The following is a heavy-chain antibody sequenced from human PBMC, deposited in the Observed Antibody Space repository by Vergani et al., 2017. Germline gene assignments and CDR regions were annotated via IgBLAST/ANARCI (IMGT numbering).Heavy chain of an antibody. D-gene: IGHD3-10*01. CDR2: ISSSGSTI. J-gene: IGHJ6*02. CDR3: ARDIQSITLWFGELLSNYYYGMDV. Sequence: VQLVESGGGLVKPGGSLRLSCAASGFTFSDYYMSWIRQAPGKGLEWVSYISSSGSTIYYADSVKGRFTISRDNAKNSLYLQMNSLRAEDTAVYYCARDIQSITLWFGELLSNYYYGMDVWGQGTTVTVSS. CDR1: GFTFSDYY. V-gene: IGHV3-11*01.